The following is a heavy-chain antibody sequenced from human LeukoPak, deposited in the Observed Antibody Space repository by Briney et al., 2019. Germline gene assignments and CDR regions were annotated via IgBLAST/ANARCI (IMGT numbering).Heavy chain of an antibody. CDR1: GFTFSSYS. D-gene: IGHD1-26*01. V-gene: IGHV3-21*01. J-gene: IGHJ4*02. CDR2: ISSSSSSYI. CDR3: ARGIVGTAPEGRALGY. Sequence: GGSLRLSCAASGFTFSSYSMNWVRQAPGKGLEWVSSISSSSSSYIYYADSVKGRFTISRDNAKNSLYLQMNSLRAEDTAVYYCARGIVGTAPEGRALGYWGQGTLVTVSS.